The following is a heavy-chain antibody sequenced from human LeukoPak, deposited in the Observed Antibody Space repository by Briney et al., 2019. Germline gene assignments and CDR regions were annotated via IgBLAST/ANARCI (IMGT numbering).Heavy chain of an antibody. V-gene: IGHV3-30-3*01. D-gene: IGHD3-3*01. CDR2: ISYDGSNK. CDR3: AKDSPLIPRDRGYYSTYPFDP. J-gene: IGHJ5*02. CDR1: GFTFSSYA. Sequence: SGGSLRLSCAASGFTFSSYAMHWVRQAPGKGLEWVAVISYDGSNKYYADSVKGRFTISRDNSKNTLYLQMNSLRAEDTAVYYCAKDSPLIPRDRGYYSTYPFDPWGQGTLVTVSS.